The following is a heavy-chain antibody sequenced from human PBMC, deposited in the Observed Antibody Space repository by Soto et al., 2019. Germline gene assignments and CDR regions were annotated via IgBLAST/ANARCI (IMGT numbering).Heavy chain of an antibody. D-gene: IGHD5-12*01. J-gene: IGHJ4*02. CDR3: ARVAHQSLDY. Sequence: GASVKVSCKTSGYTFTNYHIHWVRQAPGQGLEWLGIINPSDGGTGYAQKFQGRVTMTRDTSTSTVYPDMSSLRSEDTAVYYCARVAHQSLDYWGLGTLVTVSS. CDR2: INPSDGGT. V-gene: IGHV1-46*01. CDR1: GYTFTNYH.